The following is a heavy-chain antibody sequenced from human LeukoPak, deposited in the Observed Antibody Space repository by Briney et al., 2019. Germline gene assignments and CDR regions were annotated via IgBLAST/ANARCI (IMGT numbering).Heavy chain of an antibody. D-gene: IGHD6-19*01. CDR3: ARVLSSGWYSDY. V-gene: IGHV3-23*01. CDR1: GFTFSSYG. Sequence: PGGSLRLSCAASGFTFSSYGMSWVRQAPGKGLEWVSAIGGRDGSTYYADSVKGRFTISRDNSKNTLYLQMNSLRAEDTAVYYCARVLSSGWYSDYWGQGTLVTVSS. CDR2: IGGRDGST. J-gene: IGHJ4*02.